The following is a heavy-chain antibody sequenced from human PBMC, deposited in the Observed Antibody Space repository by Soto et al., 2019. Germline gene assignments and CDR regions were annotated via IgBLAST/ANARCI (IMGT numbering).Heavy chain of an antibody. CDR2: IYWRSNRV. CDR1: GFTSDDYA. D-gene: IGHD1-26*01. Sequence: PGGSLRLSCVASGFTSDDYAMHWVRQVPGKGLEWVSGIYWRSNRVDHADSVKGRFTVSRGNAKNSLYLQMNSLRPEDTAFYYCVKDILPGGADYWGQGTLVTVSS. CDR3: VKDILPGGADY. J-gene: IGHJ4*02. V-gene: IGHV3-9*02.